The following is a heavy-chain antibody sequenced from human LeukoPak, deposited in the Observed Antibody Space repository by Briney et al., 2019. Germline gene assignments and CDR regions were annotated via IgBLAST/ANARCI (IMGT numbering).Heavy chain of an antibody. J-gene: IGHJ4*02. V-gene: IGHV3-30*02. CDR2: IRYDGSNK. CDR3: ARAGNTRFDY. Sequence: LPGGSLRLSCAASGFTFSSYGMHWVRQAPGKGLEWVAFIRYDGSNKYYADSVKGRFTISRDNSKNTLYLQMNSLRAEDTAVYYCARAGNTRFDYWGQGTLVAVSS. CDR1: GFTFSSYG. D-gene: IGHD2/OR15-2a*01.